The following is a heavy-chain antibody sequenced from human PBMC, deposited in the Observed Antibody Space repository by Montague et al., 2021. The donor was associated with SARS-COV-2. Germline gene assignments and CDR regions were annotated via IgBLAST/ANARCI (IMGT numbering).Heavy chain of an antibody. V-gene: IGHV3-30*04. Sequence: SLRLSCAASGFTFSSYAMHWVRQAPGKGLEWVAVISYDGGNKYYADSVKGRFTISRDNSKNTLYLQMNSLRAEDTAVYYCARNYYDSSDHFDYWGQGTLVTVSS. CDR1: GFTFSSYA. CDR2: ISYDGGNK. D-gene: IGHD3-22*01. J-gene: IGHJ4*02. CDR3: ARNYYDSSDHFDY.